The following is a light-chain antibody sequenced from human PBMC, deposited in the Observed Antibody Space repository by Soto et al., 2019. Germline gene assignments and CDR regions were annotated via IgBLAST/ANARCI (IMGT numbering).Light chain of an antibody. V-gene: IGKV3-15*01. CDR3: QQYNNWPPLT. CDR2: GAS. J-gene: IGKJ4*01. CDR1: QSVSSS. Sequence: EIVMTQSPATLSLSPGERATLSCRASQSVSSSLAWYQQKPGQAPRLLIYGASTRATGIPARFSGSGSGTEVTLTISSLQSEDFAVFYCQQYNNWPPLTFGGGTKVEIK.